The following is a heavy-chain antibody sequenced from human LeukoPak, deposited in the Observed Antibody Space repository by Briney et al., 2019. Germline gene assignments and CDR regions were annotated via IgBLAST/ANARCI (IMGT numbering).Heavy chain of an antibody. CDR1: GFTFSDYY. D-gene: IGHD2-15*01. CDR3: ARELGYCSGGSCYSDY. J-gene: IGHJ4*02. Sequence: GGSLRLSCAASGFTFSDYYMSWIRQAPGKGLEWVSYISSSSSYTNYADSVKGRFTISRDSAKNSLYLQMNSLRAEDTAVYYCARELGYCSGGSCYSDYWGQGTLVTVSS. V-gene: IGHV3-11*06. CDR2: ISSSSSYT.